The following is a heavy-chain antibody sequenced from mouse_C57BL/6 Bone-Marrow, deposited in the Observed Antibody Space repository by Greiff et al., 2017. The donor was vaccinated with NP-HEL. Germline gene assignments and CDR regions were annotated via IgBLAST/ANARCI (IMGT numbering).Heavy chain of an antibody. Sequence: EVKLVESGGGLVKPGGSLKLSCAASGFTFSSYAMSWVRQTPEKRLEWVATISDGGSYTYYPDNVKGRFTISRDNAKNNLYLQMSHLKSEDTAMYYCARAPNWDEYFDVWGTGTTVTVSS. CDR2: ISDGGSYT. V-gene: IGHV5-4*03. J-gene: IGHJ1*03. D-gene: IGHD4-1*01. CDR3: ARAPNWDEYFDV. CDR1: GFTFSSYA.